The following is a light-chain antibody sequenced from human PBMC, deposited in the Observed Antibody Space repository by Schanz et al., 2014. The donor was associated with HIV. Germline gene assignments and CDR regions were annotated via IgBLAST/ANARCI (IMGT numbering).Light chain of an antibody. Sequence: QSVLTQPPSASGTPGQRVTISCSGSSSNIGSNVVSWYQQLPGTAPKLLIYNNNQRPSGVPDRISGSKSGTSASLAISGLQSETEAEYYCAAWDDDLDGPVFGGGTKLTVL. V-gene: IGLV1-44*01. CDR1: SSNIGSNV. CDR3: AAWDDDLDGPV. CDR2: NNN. J-gene: IGLJ3*02.